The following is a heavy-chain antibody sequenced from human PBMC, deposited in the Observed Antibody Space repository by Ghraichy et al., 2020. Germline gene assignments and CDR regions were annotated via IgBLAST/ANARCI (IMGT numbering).Heavy chain of an antibody. CDR1: GFTFSSYA. CDR3: ARAGAPYSSSAGFFRY. V-gene: IGHV3-30*04. Sequence: GESLNISCAASGFTFSSYAMHWVRQAPGKGLEWVAVISYDGSNKYYADSVKGRFTISRDNSKNTLYLQMNSLRAEDTAVYYCARAGAPYSSSAGFFRYWGQGTLVTVSS. J-gene: IGHJ4*02. D-gene: IGHD6-6*01. CDR2: ISYDGSNK.